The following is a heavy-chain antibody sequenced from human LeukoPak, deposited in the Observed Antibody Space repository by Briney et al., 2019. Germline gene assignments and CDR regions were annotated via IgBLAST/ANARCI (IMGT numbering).Heavy chain of an antibody. D-gene: IGHD3-22*01. CDR2: IIPIFGTA. J-gene: IGHJ4*02. Sequence: PSVKVSCKASGGTFSSYAISWVRQAPGQGLEWMGGIIPIFGTANYAQKFQGRVTITADESTSTAYMELSSLRSEDTAVYYCARVSVYYDSSGYSLDYWGQGTLVTVSS. CDR3: ARVSVYYDSSGYSLDY. CDR1: GGTFSSYA. V-gene: IGHV1-69*13.